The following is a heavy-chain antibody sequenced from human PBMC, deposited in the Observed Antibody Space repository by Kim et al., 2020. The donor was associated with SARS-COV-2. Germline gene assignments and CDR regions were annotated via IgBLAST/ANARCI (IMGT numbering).Heavy chain of an antibody. J-gene: IGHJ4*02. Sequence: GSADLVTSRFTIAKDNAQTSLYLQMNSLRAEDTALYYCAKDIGYSSGLIDYWGQGTLVTVSS. V-gene: IGHV3-9*01. D-gene: IGHD6-19*01. CDR3: AKDIGYSSGLIDY.